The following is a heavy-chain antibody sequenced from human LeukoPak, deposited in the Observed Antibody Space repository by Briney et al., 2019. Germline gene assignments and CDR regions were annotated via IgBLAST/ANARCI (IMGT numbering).Heavy chain of an antibody. D-gene: IGHD6-6*01. CDR2: INSDGSST. CDR3: ASPKYSGSRPIDY. J-gene: IGHJ4*02. CDR1: GFTFSSYW. Sequence: GGSLRLSCAASGFTFSSYWMHWVRQAPGKGLVWVSHINSDGSSTSYADSVKGRFTISRDNAKNTLYLQMNSLRAEDTAVYYCASPKYSGSRPIDYWGQGTLVTVSS. V-gene: IGHV3-74*01.